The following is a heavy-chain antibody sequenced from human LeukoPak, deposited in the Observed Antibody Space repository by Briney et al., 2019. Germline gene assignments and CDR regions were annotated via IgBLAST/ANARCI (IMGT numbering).Heavy chain of an antibody. Sequence: GGSLRLSCAASGFTFSSYGMHWVRQAPGKGLEWVAFIRYDGSSKYYADSVKGRFAISRDNSKNTLYLQMNSLRAEDTAVYYCAKDYSRGSGHYWGQGTLVTVSS. D-gene: IGHD3-10*01. CDR2: IRYDGSSK. V-gene: IGHV3-30*02. CDR1: GFTFSSYG. CDR3: AKDYSRGSGHY. J-gene: IGHJ4*02.